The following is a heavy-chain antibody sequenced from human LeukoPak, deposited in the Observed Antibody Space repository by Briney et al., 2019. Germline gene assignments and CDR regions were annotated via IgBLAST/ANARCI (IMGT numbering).Heavy chain of an antibody. D-gene: IGHD3-22*01. Sequence: GGSLRLSCAASGFTFSSYAMHWVRQAPGKGLEWVAVISYDGSNKYYADSVKGRFTISRDNSRNTLYLQMNSLRAEDTAVYYCAREGGRDSSGYYYGHFDYWGQGTLVTVSS. J-gene: IGHJ4*02. V-gene: IGHV3-30*04. CDR3: AREGGRDSSGYYYGHFDY. CDR1: GFTFSSYA. CDR2: ISYDGSNK.